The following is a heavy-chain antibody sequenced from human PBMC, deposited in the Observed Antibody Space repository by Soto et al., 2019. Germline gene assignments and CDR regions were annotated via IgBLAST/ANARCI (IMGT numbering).Heavy chain of an antibody. Sequence: SETLSLTCAVSGVSIHNSHSFWGWIRQPPGKGLEFIANVYYSGGAHYNPSFKSRVTISVDTATNQVSLRMSSVTAADTAVYYCARPVYAHWAFAIWGQGKLVTVSS. D-gene: IGHD2-2*01. CDR1: GVSIHNSHSF. J-gene: IGHJ3*02. CDR2: VYYSGGA. V-gene: IGHV4-39*01. CDR3: ARPVYAHWAFAI.